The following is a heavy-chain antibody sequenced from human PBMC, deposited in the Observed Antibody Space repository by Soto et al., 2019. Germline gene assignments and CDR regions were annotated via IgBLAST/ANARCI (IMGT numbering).Heavy chain of an antibody. CDR1: GYTLTELS. V-gene: IGHV1-24*01. CDR3: ATLGNWNYDFFLMLDP. J-gene: IGHJ5*02. Sequence: ATVKVSCKVSGYTLTELSMHWVLQAPGKGLEWMGGFDPEDGETIYAQKFQGRVTMTEDTSTDTAYMELSSLRSEDTAVYYCATLGNWNYDFFLMLDPRGQGTLVTVSS. CDR2: FDPEDGET. D-gene: IGHD1-7*01.